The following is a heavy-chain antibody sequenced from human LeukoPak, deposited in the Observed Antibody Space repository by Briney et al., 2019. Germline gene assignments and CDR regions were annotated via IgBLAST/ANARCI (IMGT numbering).Heavy chain of an antibody. CDR2: ISGSGGST. D-gene: IGHD1-26*01. J-gene: IGHJ4*02. CDR1: GFSFSSYA. V-gene: IGHV3-23*01. CDR3: AKGIVPRSAVGGTPWDY. Sequence: GWSLRLSCAASGFSFSSYAMSWVRQAPATGLEWVSAISGSGGSTYYADSVKGRFTISRDNSKNTLYLQMNSLRAEDTAVWYCAKGIVPRSAVGGTPWDYWGQGTLVTVSS.